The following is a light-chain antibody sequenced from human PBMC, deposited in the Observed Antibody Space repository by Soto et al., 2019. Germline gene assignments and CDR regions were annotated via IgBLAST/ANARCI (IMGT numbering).Light chain of an antibody. CDR1: QSVSSY. CDR2: GAS. V-gene: IGKV3-15*01. Sequence: EIVLTQSPATLSLSPGERATLSCRASQSVSSYLAWYQQKPGQSPRLLIYGASTRATGIPARFSGSGSGTEFTLTISSLQSEDFGVYYCHQYNNLWTFGQGTKVEIK. J-gene: IGKJ1*01. CDR3: HQYNNLWT.